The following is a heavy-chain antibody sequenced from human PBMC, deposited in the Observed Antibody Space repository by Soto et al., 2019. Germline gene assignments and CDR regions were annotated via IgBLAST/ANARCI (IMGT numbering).Heavy chain of an antibody. Sequence: EVQLVESGGGLVRPGASVRLTCVASGFSLSNYWMTWVRQVPGKGLEWVANVKRDESRKSYLDSVRGRFTVSRDNARNSLYLQMDSLRAEDTAMYYCARDVSPGDSTLYLDAFDIWGQGTMVTVSS. V-gene: IGHV3-7*05. J-gene: IGHJ3*02. D-gene: IGHD5-18*01. CDR2: VKRDESRK. CDR1: GFSLSNYW. CDR3: ARDVSPGDSTLYLDAFDI.